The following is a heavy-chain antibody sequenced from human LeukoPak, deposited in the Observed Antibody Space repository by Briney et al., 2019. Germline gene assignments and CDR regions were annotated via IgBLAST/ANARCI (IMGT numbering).Heavy chain of an antibody. D-gene: IGHD2-2*01. J-gene: IGHJ1*01. CDR1: GYTFTGYY. CDR3: AAPYCSTSCLEYFQH. CDR2: INPNSGGT. Sequence: ASVKVSCKASGYTFTGYYMHWVRQAPGQGLEWMGWINPNSGGTNYAQKFQGRVTMTRDTSISTAYMELSRLRSDDTAVYYCAAPYCSTSCLEYFQHWGQGTLVTVSS. V-gene: IGHV1-2*02.